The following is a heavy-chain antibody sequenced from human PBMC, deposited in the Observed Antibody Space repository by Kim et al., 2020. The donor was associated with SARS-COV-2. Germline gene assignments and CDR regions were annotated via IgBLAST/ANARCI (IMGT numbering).Heavy chain of an antibody. J-gene: IGHJ4*02. V-gene: IGHV3-33*01. D-gene: IGHD3-22*01. CDR3: ARGGYYYDSSGGDY. Sequence: ADSVKGRFTIPRDNSKNTLYLQMNSLRAEDTAVYYCARGGYYYDSSGGDYWGQGTLVTVSS.